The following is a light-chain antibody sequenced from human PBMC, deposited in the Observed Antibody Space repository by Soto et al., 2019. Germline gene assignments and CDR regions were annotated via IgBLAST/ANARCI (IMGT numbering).Light chain of an antibody. CDR2: GSS. J-gene: IGKJ1*01. V-gene: IGKV3-20*01. CDR3: QQYAGSLSWT. Sequence: EIVLTQSPCTLSVSPGERATLSCRASQSVNSNYLVWYQQNPGQAPRLLIYGSSIRATGIPDRFSGSGSGTDFTLTISRLEPEDFAVYYCQQYAGSLSWTFGQVTKVDI. CDR1: QSVNSNY.